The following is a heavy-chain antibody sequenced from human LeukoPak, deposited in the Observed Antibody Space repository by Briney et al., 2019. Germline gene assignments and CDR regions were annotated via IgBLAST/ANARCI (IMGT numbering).Heavy chain of an antibody. D-gene: IGHD3-22*01. V-gene: IGHV3-23*01. CDR3: AKDLEEVVVITLDY. Sequence: GGSLRLSCAASGFTFSKYAMSWVRQAPGKGLEWVSVISGSGGTTYYADSVKGRFTISRDNSKNTLYLQMNSLRVEDTAVYYCAKDLEEVVVITLDYWGQGTLVTVSS. CDR2: ISGSGGTT. J-gene: IGHJ4*02. CDR1: GFTFSKYA.